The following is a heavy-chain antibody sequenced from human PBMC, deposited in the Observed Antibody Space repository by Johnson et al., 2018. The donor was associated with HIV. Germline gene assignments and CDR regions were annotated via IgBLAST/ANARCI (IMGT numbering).Heavy chain of an antibody. CDR2: ISHDANNK. CDR1: GFIFSDFG. Sequence: QVQLVEFGGGLVQPGGSLRLSCAASGFIFSDFGMHWVRQAPGKGLEWVAVISHDANNKFYADSVKGRFAVSRDDSKNTLYLQMSSLRVEDTAVYYCAKVFSDNWNLASSLDDAFNIWGQGTMVTVSS. J-gene: IGHJ3*02. D-gene: IGHD1-1*01. CDR3: AKVFSDNWNLASSLDDAFNI. V-gene: IGHV3-30*18.